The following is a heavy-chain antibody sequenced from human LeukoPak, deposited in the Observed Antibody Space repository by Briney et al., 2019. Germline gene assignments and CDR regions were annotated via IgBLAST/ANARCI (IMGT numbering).Heavy chain of an antibody. CDR1: GFTFSSSG. CDR2: ITYDGSNK. J-gene: IGHJ6*02. D-gene: IGHD2-2*01. CDR3: AKVAERRYCSSTSCYGYYYYYGMDV. Sequence: GGSLRLSCAASGFTFSSSGMHWVRQAPGKGLEWVAVITYDGSNKYYADSVKGRFTISRDNSKNTLYLQMNSLRAEDTAVYYCAKVAERRYCSSTSCYGYYYYYGMDVWGQGTTVTVSS. V-gene: IGHV3-30*18.